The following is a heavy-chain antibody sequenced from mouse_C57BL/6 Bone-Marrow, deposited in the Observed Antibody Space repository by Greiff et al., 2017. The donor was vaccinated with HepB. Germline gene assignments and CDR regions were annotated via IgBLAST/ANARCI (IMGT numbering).Heavy chain of an antibody. D-gene: IGHD3-1*01. J-gene: IGHJ2*01. Sequence: EVKLMESGGGLVKPGGSLKLSCAASGFTFSSYAMSWVRQTPEKRLEWVATINSGGSYTYYPDSVKGRFTIARDNAKNTLYLQMSRLSSEDTAMYYCARAARALFDYWGQGTTLTVSS. CDR1: GFTFSSYA. CDR3: ARAARALFDY. V-gene: IGHV5-9-3*01. CDR2: INSGGSYT.